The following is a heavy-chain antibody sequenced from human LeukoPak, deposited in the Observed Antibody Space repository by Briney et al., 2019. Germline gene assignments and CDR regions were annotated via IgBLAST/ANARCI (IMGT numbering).Heavy chain of an antibody. CDR3: ARAPYYYDSSGYSDV. V-gene: IGHV4-34*01. CDR2: INHSGST. CDR1: GGSFSGYY. Sequence: TSETLSLTCAVYGGSFSGYYWSWIRQPPGKGLEWIGEINHSGSTNYNPSLKSRVTISVDTSKNQFSLKLSSVTAADTAVYYCARAPYYYDSSGYSDVWGQGTLVTVSS. J-gene: IGHJ4*02. D-gene: IGHD3-22*01.